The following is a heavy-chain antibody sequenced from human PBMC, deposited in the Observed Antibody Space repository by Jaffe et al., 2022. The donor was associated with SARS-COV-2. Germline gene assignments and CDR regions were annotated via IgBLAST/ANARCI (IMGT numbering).Heavy chain of an antibody. J-gene: IGHJ6*03. V-gene: IGHV3-7*01. CDR2: IKQDGSEK. CDR1: GFTFSGYW. D-gene: IGHD5-12*01. Sequence: EVQLVESGGGLVQPGGSLRLSCAASGFTFSGYWMSWVRQAPGKGLEWVANIKQDGSEKYFVDSVKGRFTISRDKAKNSLYLQMNSVRAEDTALYYCAREVGSGYDFHYYYYMDVWGKGTTVTVSS. CDR3: AREVGSGYDFHYYYYMDV.